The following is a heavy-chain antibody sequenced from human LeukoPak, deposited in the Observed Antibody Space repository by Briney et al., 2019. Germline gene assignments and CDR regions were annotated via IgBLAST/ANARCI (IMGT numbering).Heavy chain of an antibody. Sequence: SETLSLSCTVSGGSINNYYRSWIRQSPGKGLEWTGYIYYRGSSNYNPSLKSRITMSVDTSKNQFSLKLNSVTAADTAVYYCARVQKDYYDSGGYHSAAAFDIWGQGTMVTVSS. V-gene: IGHV4-59*01. CDR3: ARVQKDYYDSGGYHSAAAFDI. CDR1: GGSINNYY. CDR2: IYYRGSS. D-gene: IGHD3-22*01. J-gene: IGHJ3*02.